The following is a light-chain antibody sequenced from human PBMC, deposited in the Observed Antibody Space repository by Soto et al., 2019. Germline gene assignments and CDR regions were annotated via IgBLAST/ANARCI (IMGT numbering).Light chain of an antibody. CDR1: SGHSSNA. J-gene: IGLJ2*01. Sequence: QLVLTQSPSASASLGASVKFTCTLNSGHSSNAVAWHQQQPEKGPRYLMKVNSDGSHSKGDGIPDRFSGSSSGAERYLTIARLQSEDEADYYCHTWGWGSVVFGGGTKLTVL. V-gene: IGLV4-69*01. CDR3: HTWGWGSVV. CDR2: VNSDGSH.